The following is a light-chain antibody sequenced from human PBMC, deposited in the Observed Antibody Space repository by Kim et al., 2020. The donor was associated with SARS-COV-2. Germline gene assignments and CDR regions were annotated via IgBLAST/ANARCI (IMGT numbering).Light chain of an antibody. CDR1: ELGDKY. J-gene: IGLJ2*01. CDR3: QAWDSGTAVV. V-gene: IGLV3-1*01. CDR2: QDT. Sequence: VSPEQTASITCSGDELGDKYVFWYQQKPGQSPLLVIYQDTKRPSGIPERFSASNSGNTATLTISGTQATDEADYYCQAWDSGTAVVFGGGTQLTVL.